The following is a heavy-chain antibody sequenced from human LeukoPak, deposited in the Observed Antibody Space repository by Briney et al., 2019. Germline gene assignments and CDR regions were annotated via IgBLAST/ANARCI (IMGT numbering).Heavy chain of an antibody. CDR2: IYSAGTT. CDR3: AGGVLPYYFDY. CDR1: GFAVNSNY. V-gene: IGHV3-66*01. J-gene: IGHJ4*02. D-gene: IGHD6-13*01. Sequence: PGGSLRLSCAASGFAVNSNYMSWVRQAPGKGLEWVSVIYSAGTTFYADSVKGRLSIARDNSKNTLYLHMDSLRVEDTAVYYCAGGVLPYYFDYWGQGTLVTVSS.